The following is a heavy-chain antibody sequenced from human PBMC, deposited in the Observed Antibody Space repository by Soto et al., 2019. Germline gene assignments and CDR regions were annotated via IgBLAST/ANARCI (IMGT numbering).Heavy chain of an antibody. D-gene: IGHD3-3*01. Sequence: GGSLRLSCAASGFTVSSNYMSWVRQAPGKGLEWVSVIYSGGSTYYADSVKGRFTISRDNSKNTLYLQMNSLRVEDTAVYFCASTPYERTSYWGQGTLGTGSS. CDR3: ASTPYERTSY. CDR2: IYSGGST. CDR1: GFTVSSNY. J-gene: IGHJ4*02. V-gene: IGHV3-66*01.